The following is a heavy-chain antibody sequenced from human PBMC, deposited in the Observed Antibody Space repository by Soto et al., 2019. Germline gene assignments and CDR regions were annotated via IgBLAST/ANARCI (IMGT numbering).Heavy chain of an antibody. CDR3: ARARIRATFDY. CDR2: INVGNGNT. D-gene: IGHD2-15*01. CDR1: GYTFTSYA. Sequence: QVQLVQSGAEVKKPGASVKVSCKASGYTFTSYAMHWVRQAPGQRLEWMGWINVGNGNTKYSQRFQGRVTITRDTSASTAYMELSSLRSEDTAVYYCARARIRATFDYWGQGTLVTVSS. J-gene: IGHJ4*02. V-gene: IGHV1-3*01.